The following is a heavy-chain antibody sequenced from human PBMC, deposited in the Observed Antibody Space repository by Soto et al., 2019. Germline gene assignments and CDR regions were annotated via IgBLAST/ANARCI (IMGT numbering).Heavy chain of an antibody. J-gene: IGHJ5*02. CDR2: IYYTETT. CDR3: ARQRGGGYWFDP. V-gene: IGHV4-30-4*01. D-gene: IGHD3-16*01. Sequence: SETLSLTCAVSGVSVTNGDYYWSWMRQSPGKGLEWIGNIYYTETTIYNPSLNSRLNITIDTSRNQFSLQLTSVTAADSAIYYCARQRGGGYWFDPWGQGTLVTVSS. CDR1: GVSVTNGDYY.